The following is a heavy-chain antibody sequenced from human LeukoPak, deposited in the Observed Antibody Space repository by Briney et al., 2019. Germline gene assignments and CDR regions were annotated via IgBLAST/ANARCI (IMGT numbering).Heavy chain of an antibody. J-gene: IGHJ4*02. CDR1: GYTFTSYA. CDR3: ARVLNLGYCSGGSCSSLGY. V-gene: IGHV7-4-1*02. D-gene: IGHD2-15*01. CDR2: INTNTGNP. Sequence: GASVKVSCKASGYTFTSYAMNWVRQAPGQGLEWMGWINTNTGNPTYAQGFTGRFVFSLDTSVSTAYLQISSLKAEDTAVYYCARVLNLGYCSGGSCSSLGYWGQGTLVTVSS.